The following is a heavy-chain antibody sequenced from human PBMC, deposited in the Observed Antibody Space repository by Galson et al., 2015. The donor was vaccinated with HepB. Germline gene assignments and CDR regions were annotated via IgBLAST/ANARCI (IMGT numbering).Heavy chain of an antibody. CDR1: GFTFSGSS. CDR2: IRGKAKTYVT. J-gene: IGHJ4*02. Sequence: SLRLSCAASGFTFSGSSIHWVRQASGKGLEWVGRIRGKAKTYVTTYAASVRGRFTISRDDSKNTAFLQMNSLQTEDTAVYYCIGIDNDLWSAYDYWGQGTLVTVSS. V-gene: IGHV3-73*01. D-gene: IGHD3-3*01. CDR3: IGIDNDLWSAYDY.